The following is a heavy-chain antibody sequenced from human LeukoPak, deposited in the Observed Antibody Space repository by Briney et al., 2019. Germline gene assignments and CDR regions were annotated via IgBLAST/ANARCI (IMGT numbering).Heavy chain of an antibody. D-gene: IGHD6-13*01. V-gene: IGHV1-8*01. CDR2: INLNSGRT. J-gene: IGHJ4*02. Sequence: ASVKVSCKASVYTFTSSDINWVRQAAGQGREWMGWINLNSGRTGYAQKFQGRVTMTANTSISTAYMELSRLRFDDTAVYYCARGRSSLAAAGTYDYWGQGTLITVSS. CDR3: ARGRSSLAAAGTYDY. CDR1: VYTFTSSD.